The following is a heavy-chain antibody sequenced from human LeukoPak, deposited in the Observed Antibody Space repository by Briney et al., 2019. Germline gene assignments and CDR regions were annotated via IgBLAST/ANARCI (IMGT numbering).Heavy chain of an antibody. Sequence: SVKVSCKASGGTFSSYAISWVRQAPGQGLEWMGGIIPIFGKANYAQKFQGRVTITADESTSTAYMELSSLRYEDTAVYYCARAGRAVAGLGIDYWGQGTLVTVSS. CDR3: ARAGRAVAGLGIDY. V-gene: IGHV1-69*01. D-gene: IGHD6-19*01. CDR1: GGTFSSYA. J-gene: IGHJ4*02. CDR2: IIPIFGKA.